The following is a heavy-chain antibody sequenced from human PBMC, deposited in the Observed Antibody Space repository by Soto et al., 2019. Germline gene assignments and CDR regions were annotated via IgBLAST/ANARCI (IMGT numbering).Heavy chain of an antibody. CDR3: ARGGGIPTVTTHFDY. CDR1: GGSFSGYY. J-gene: IGHJ4*02. D-gene: IGHD4-17*01. CDR2: INHSGST. V-gene: IGHV4-34*01. Sequence: PSETLSLTCAVYGGSFSGYYWSWIRQPPGKGLEWIGEINHSGSTNYNPSLKSRVTISVDTSKNQFSLKLSSVTAADTAVYYCARGGGIPTVTTHFDYWGQGTLLTVSS.